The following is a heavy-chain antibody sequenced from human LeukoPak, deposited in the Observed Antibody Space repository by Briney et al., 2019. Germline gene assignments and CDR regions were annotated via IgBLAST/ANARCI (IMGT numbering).Heavy chain of an antibody. J-gene: IGHJ4*02. Sequence: SETLSLTCAVSDYSISSGYYWGWIRQPPGKGLEWIGSFYHSGSTYYSPSLKSRVTISVDTSKNQFSLKLTSVAAADTAVYYCARSRGFWSGSDYWGQGTLVTVSS. CDR1: DYSISSGYY. V-gene: IGHV4-38-2*01. CDR3: ARSRGFWSGSDY. D-gene: IGHD3-3*01. CDR2: FYHSGST.